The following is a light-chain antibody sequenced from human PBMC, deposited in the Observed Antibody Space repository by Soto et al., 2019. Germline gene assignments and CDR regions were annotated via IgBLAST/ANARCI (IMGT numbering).Light chain of an antibody. CDR3: QQYVAYPLT. Sequence: DIQMTQSPSSLSASGGDRVTITCRASQGISSYLAWYQQKPGKAPKLLIYAASTLQSGVPSRFSGSGSGTEFILTINGLQPDDFATYSCQQYVAYPLTFGGGTKVDIK. CDR1: QGISSY. V-gene: IGKV1-9*01. CDR2: AAS. J-gene: IGKJ4*01.